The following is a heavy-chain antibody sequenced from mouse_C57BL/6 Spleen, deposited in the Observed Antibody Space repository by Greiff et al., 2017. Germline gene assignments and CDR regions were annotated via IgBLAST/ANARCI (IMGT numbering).Heavy chain of an antibody. Sequence: VQLQQSGAELARPGASVKMSCKASGYTFTRYTMHWVKQRPGQGLEWIGYINPSSGYTKYNQKFKDKATLTADKSSSTAYMQLSSLTSEDSAVYYCARGYYFDDWGQGTTLTVAS. CDR1: GYTFTRYT. CDR2: INPSSGYT. V-gene: IGHV1-4*01. CDR3: ARGYYFDD. J-gene: IGHJ2*01.